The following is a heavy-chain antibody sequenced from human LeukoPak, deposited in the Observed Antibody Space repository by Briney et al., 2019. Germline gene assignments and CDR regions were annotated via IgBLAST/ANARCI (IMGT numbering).Heavy chain of an antibody. CDR1: GGSFSGYY. CDR3: ARDRGPNMRYFDY. J-gene: IGHJ4*02. V-gene: IGHV4-34*01. Sequence: SETLSLTCAVYGGSFSGYYWSWIRQPPGKGLEWIGEINHSGSTNYNPSLKSRVTISVDTSRNQFSLRLNSVTAADTAVYYCARDRGPNMRYFDYWGQGTLVTVSS. D-gene: IGHD3-10*01. CDR2: INHSGST.